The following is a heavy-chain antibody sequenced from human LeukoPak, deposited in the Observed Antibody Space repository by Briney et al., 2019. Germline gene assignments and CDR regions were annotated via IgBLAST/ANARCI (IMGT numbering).Heavy chain of an antibody. J-gene: IGHJ4*02. D-gene: IGHD6-19*01. CDR1: GFTFSSYD. Sequence: PGTSLRLSCAASGFTFSSYDMHWVRQATGKGLEWVSVIGTSGDTYYAGSVKGRFTISRENAKNSLYLQMNSLTAGDTAVYLCSRVGSSGWPNYFDSWGQGTLVTVSS. V-gene: IGHV3-13*04. CDR3: SRVGSSGWPNYFDS. CDR2: IGTSGDT.